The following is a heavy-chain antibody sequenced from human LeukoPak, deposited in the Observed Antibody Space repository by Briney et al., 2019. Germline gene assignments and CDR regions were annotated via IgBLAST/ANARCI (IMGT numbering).Heavy chain of an antibody. CDR3: ARGTTTIFGVVTAFDI. J-gene: IGHJ3*02. D-gene: IGHD3-3*01. CDR2: MNPNSGNT. V-gene: IGHV1-8*01. Sequence: ASVKVSCKASGYTFTSYDINWVRQATGQGLEWMGWMNPNSGNTGYAQKLQGRVTMTRNTSISTAYMELSSLRSEDTAVYYCARGTTTIFGVVTAFDIWGQGTMVTVSS. CDR1: GYTFTSYD.